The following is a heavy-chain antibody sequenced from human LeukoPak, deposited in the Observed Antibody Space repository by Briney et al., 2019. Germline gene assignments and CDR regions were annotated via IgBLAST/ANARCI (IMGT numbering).Heavy chain of an antibody. D-gene: IGHD2-15*01. CDR2: ISAYNGNT. Sequence: ASVKVSCKASGYTFTSYGISWVRQAPGQGLEWMGWISAYNGNTNYAQKLQGRVTMTTDTSTSTAYMELRSLRSDDTAVYYCARERHLGWYCSGGSCYRPDFDYWGQGTLVTVSS. CDR1: GYTFTSYG. V-gene: IGHV1-18*01. J-gene: IGHJ4*02. CDR3: ARERHLGWYCSGGSCYRPDFDY.